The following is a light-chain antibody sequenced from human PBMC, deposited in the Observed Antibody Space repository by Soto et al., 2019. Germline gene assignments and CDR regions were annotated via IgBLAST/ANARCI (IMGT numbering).Light chain of an antibody. CDR2: DAS. J-gene: IGKJ4*01. CDR3: QQYDNLPLT. V-gene: IGKV1-33*01. CDR1: QDIANY. Sequence: DIQMTQSPSSLSASVGDRVTITCQASQDIANYLNWYQQKAGRAPKFLIYDASNLETGVPSRFSGSGSGTDFTLTISSLQPEDIATYYCQQYDNLPLTFGGGTKGEIK.